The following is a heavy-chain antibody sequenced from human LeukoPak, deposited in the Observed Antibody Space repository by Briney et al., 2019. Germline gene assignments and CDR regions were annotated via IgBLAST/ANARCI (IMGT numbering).Heavy chain of an antibody. CDR2: ISSSSSYI. CDR1: GFTFSSYS. CDR3: ARVRAVTTFFGHDAFDI. D-gene: IGHD4-17*01. V-gene: IGHV3-21*01. J-gene: IGHJ3*02. Sequence: PGGSLRLSCAASGFTFSSYSMNWVRQAPGKEPEWVSSISSSSSYIYYAYSVKGRFTISRDNAKNSLYLQMNSLRAEDTAVYYCARVRAVTTFFGHDAFDIWGQGTMVTVSS.